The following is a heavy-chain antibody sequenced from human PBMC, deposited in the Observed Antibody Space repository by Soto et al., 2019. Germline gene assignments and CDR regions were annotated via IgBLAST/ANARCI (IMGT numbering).Heavy chain of an antibody. CDR2: IYYSGST. J-gene: IGHJ4*02. CDR3: ARVPDY. Sequence: SSETLSLTCTVSGGSISSSSYYWGWIRQPPGKGLEWTGSIYYSGSTYYNPSLKSRVTISVDTSKNQFSLKLSSVTAADTAVYYCARVPDYWGQGTLVTVSS. CDR1: GGSISSSSYY. V-gene: IGHV4-39*07.